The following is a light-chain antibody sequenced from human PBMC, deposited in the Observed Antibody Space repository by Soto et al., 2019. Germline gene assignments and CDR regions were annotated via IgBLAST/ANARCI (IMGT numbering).Light chain of an antibody. CDR3: QQRNNWPADT. V-gene: IGKV3-11*01. Sequence: ETVLTQSPATLSLSPGERATLSCRASQSVGDSLAWYQQKPGQAPRLLIYDASQRATGIPARFSGSGSGPDVTLTISSLEHEDFAIYYCQQRNNWPADTFGPGTKVDIK. J-gene: IGKJ3*01. CDR2: DAS. CDR1: QSVGDS.